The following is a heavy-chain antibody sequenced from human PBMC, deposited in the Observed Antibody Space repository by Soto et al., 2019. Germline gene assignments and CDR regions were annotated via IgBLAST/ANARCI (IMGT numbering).Heavy chain of an antibody. V-gene: IGHV1-69*17. CDR3: ARDTHSAGGWFDT. J-gene: IGHJ5*02. Sequence: QVQLVQSGAEVKKPGSSVKVSCKASGGTSRSLCITWVRQAPGQGLEWMGGITPLFGIPNYPQKFQGRLTITADKSTGTAYLELSSLRSEDTAVYYCARDTHSAGGWFDTWGRGTLVTVSS. CDR2: ITPLFGIP. CDR1: GGTSRSLC. D-gene: IGHD2-15*01.